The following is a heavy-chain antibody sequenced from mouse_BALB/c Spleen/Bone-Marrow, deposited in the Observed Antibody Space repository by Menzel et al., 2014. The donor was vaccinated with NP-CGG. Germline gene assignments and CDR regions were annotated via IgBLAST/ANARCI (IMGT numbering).Heavy chain of an antibody. CDR3: AAYFYGRSYGFAY. CDR1: GFNIKDTY. CDR2: IDPANGTT. D-gene: IGHD1-1*01. Sequence: EVQLVESGAELVKPGASVKLSCTASGFNIKDTYMHWVKQKPEQGLEWIGRIDPANGTTKYDPNFQGKATITAETSSNTAFLQLSSMTSEETAVYYCAAYFYGRSYGFAYWGQGTLVTVSA. J-gene: IGHJ3*01. V-gene: IGHV14-3*02.